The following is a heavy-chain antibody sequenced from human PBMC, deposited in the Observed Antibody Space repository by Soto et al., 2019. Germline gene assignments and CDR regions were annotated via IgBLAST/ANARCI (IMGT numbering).Heavy chain of an antibody. V-gene: IGHV3-64D*06. CDR3: VKVRFGSYYYLDS. D-gene: IGHD1-26*01. J-gene: IGHJ4*02. Sequence: GGSLRLSCSASGFIFSTFTMHWVRQAPGKGLEYVSSIISNGGKTYYADSVKGRFTISRDNSKNTVYLQMSSLRAEDTAVYYCVKVRFGSYYYLDSWGQGTLVTVSS. CDR1: GFIFSTFT. CDR2: IISNGGKT.